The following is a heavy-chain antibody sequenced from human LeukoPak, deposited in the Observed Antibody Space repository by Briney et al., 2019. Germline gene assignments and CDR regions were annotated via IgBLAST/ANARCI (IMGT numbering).Heavy chain of an antibody. J-gene: IGHJ4*02. D-gene: IGHD6-6*01. CDR3: AREHNSSSGKVFDY. V-gene: IGHV1-2*02. CDR2: INPNSGGT. Sequence: GASVKVSCKASGYTFPGYYMHWVRQAPGQGLEWMGWINPNSGGTNYAQKFQGRVTMTRDTSISTAYMELSRLRSDDTAVYYCAREHNSSSGKVFDYWGQGTLVTVSS. CDR1: GYTFPGYY.